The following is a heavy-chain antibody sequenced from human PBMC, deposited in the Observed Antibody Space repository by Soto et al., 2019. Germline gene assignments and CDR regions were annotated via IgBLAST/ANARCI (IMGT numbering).Heavy chain of an antibody. CDR1: GGSISSYY. CDR3: ARMGVDTAMVTLFDY. V-gene: IGHV4-59*01. J-gene: IGHJ4*02. D-gene: IGHD5-18*01. Sequence: PSETLSLTCTVSGGSISSYYWSWIRQPPGKGLEWIGYIYYSGSTNYNPSLKSRVTISVDTSKNQFSLKLSSVTAADTAVYYCARMGVDTAMVTLFDYWGQGTLVTVSS. CDR2: IYYSGST.